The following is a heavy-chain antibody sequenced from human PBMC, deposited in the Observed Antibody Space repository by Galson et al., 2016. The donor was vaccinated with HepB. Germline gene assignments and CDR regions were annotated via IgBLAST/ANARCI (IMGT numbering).Heavy chain of an antibody. J-gene: IGHJ6*02. Sequence: SLRLSCAASGFTFSDYAMSWVRQPPGKGLEWVSTISGSGSSPYYADSVKGRFTISRDNSKNTLYLLVNSLRAEDTAVYYCAKVRYTHSCDPKYYLYGMDVWGQGTTFTVSS. D-gene: IGHD3-16*02. CDR2: ISGSGSSP. V-gene: IGHV3-23*01. CDR1: GFTFSDYA. CDR3: AKVRYTHSCDPKYYLYGMDV.